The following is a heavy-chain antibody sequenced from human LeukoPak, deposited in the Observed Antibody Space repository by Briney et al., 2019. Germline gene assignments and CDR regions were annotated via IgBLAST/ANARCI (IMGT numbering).Heavy chain of an antibody. V-gene: IGHV4-34*01. CDR1: GGSFSGYD. CDR3: ARGRYYDSTGYSYYYYGMDV. J-gene: IGHJ6*02. CDR2: INHSGST. D-gene: IGHD3-22*01. Sequence: PSETLSLTCAVYGGSFSGYDWSWIRQPPGKGLEWIGEINHSGSTNYNPSLKSRVTISVDTSKNQFSLKLSSVTAADTAVYYCARGRYYDSTGYSYYYYGMDVWGQGTTVTVSS.